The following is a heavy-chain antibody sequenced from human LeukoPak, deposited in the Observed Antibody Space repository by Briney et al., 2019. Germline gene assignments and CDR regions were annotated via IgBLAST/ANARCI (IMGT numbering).Heavy chain of an antibody. D-gene: IGHD3-10*01. CDR3: ARDSYQDYYGRFDP. V-gene: IGHV3-33*01. CDR1: GFSFSNHG. J-gene: IGHJ5*02. Sequence: PGGSLRLSCAASGFSFSNHGMHWVRQAPGKRLEWVAVIWDDGSNKRYANSVNGRFTISRDNSENTLYLQMNGLTAEDTAMYYCARDSYQDYYGRFDPWGQGTLVIVSS. CDR2: IWDDGSNK.